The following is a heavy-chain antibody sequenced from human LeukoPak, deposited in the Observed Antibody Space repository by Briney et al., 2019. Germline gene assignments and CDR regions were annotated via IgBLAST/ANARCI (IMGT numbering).Heavy chain of an antibody. D-gene: IGHD6-13*01. CDR2: INPNSGGT. Sequence: ASVKVSCKASGGTFSSYAISWVRQAPGQGLEWMGWINPNSGGTNYAQKFQGWVTMTRDTSISTAYMELSRLRSDDTAVYYCARDRQAAAGTSHYFDYWGQGILVTVSS. CDR3: ARDRQAAAGTSHYFDY. J-gene: IGHJ4*02. V-gene: IGHV1-2*04. CDR1: GGTFSSYA.